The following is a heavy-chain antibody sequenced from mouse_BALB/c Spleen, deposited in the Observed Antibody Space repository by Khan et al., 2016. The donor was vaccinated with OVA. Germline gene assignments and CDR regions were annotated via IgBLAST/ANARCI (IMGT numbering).Heavy chain of an antibody. CDR2: TNPTNGRT. Sequence: QVQLQQPGAELVKAGASVKMSCKASGYTFTSYWMHWVKQRLGQGLAWFAETNPTNGRTYYNEKFKSKATLTVDKSSSPAYMLLSGPTFEDAAVYYCARIKKIVATYFDYWGQGTTLTGSS. CDR1: GYTFTSYW. V-gene: IGHV1S81*02. D-gene: IGHD1-1*01. CDR3: ARIKKIVATYFDY. J-gene: IGHJ2*01.